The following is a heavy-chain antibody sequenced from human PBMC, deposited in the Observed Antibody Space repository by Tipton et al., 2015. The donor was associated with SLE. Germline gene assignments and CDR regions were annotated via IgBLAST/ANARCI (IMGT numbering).Heavy chain of an antibody. CDR3: ASDKVGATGVDAFDI. CDR2: INHSGST. J-gene: IGHJ3*02. D-gene: IGHD1-26*01. Sequence: TLSLTCAVYGGSFSGYYWSWIRQPPGKGLEWIGEINHSGSTNYNPSLKSRLTISVNTSKNQFSLKLSSVTAADTAVYYCASDKVGATGVDAFDIWGQGTMVTVSS. V-gene: IGHV4-34*01. CDR1: GGSFSGYY.